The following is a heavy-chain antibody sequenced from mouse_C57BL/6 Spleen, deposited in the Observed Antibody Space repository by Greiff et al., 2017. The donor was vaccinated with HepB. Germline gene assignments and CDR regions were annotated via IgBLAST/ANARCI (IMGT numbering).Heavy chain of an antibody. Sequence: QVQLQQPGAELVRPGSSVKLSCKASGYTFTSYWMHWVKQRPIQGLEWIGNIDPSDSETHYNQKFKDKATLTVDKSSSTAYMQLSSLTSEDSAVYYCASEGNYYGSSYVWFAYWGQGTLVTVSA. CDR2: IDPSDSET. J-gene: IGHJ3*01. CDR1: GYTFTSYW. CDR3: ASEGNYYGSSYVWFAY. D-gene: IGHD1-1*01. V-gene: IGHV1-52*01.